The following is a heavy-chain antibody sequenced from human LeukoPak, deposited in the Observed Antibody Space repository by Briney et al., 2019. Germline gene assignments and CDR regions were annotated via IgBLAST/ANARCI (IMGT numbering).Heavy chain of an antibody. J-gene: IGHJ4*02. CDR3: AKDPSIVVVPAASYVNYFDY. CDR1: GFTVSSNY. D-gene: IGHD2-2*01. V-gene: IGHV3-66*01. Sequence: PGGSLRLSCAASGFTVSSNYMSWVRQAPGKGLEWVSVIYSGGSTYYADSVKGRFTISRDNSKNTLYLQMNSLRAEDTAVYYCAKDPSIVVVPAASYVNYFDYWGQGTLVTVSS. CDR2: IYSGGST.